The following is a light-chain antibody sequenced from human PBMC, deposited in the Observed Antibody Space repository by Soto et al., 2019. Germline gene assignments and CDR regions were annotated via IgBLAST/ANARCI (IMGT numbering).Light chain of an antibody. Sequence: QMTQSPSSLSASVGDRVSITCRASQSIGTFLNWYQQKPVEAPNLLIHTSFTLYNGVPSRFSGTGSGTDFTLTISSLQPEDFATYFCQQAFSAEWTFGQGTKVDIK. V-gene: IGKV1-39*01. CDR3: QQAFSAEWT. J-gene: IGKJ1*01. CDR2: TSF. CDR1: QSIGTF.